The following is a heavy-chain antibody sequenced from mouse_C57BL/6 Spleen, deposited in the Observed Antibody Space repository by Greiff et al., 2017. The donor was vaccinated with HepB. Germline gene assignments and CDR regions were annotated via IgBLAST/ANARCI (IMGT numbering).Heavy chain of an antibody. Sequence: VQLQQSGAELARPGASVKMSCKASGYTFTSYTMHWVKQRPGQGLEWIGYINPSSGYTKYNQKFKDKATLTADKSSSTAYMQLSSLTSEDSAVYYCARQVRDLYAMDYWGQGTSVTVSS. D-gene: IGHD3-3*01. CDR3: ARQVRDLYAMDY. V-gene: IGHV1-4*01. CDR2: INPSSGYT. J-gene: IGHJ4*01. CDR1: GYTFTSYT.